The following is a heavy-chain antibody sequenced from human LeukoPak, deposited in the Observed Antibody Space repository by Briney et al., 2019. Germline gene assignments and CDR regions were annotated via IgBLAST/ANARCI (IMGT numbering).Heavy chain of an antibody. CDR3: ARIEDVTRGYNHAYYFDY. CDR2: IIPILGIA. J-gene: IGHJ4*02. Sequence: SVKVSCKASGGTFSSYAISWVRQAPGQGLEWMGRIIPILGIANYAQKFQGRVTITADKSTSTAYMELSSLRSEDTAVYYCARIEDVTRGYNHAYYFDYWGQGTLVTASS. V-gene: IGHV1-69*04. D-gene: IGHD5-18*01. CDR1: GGTFSSYA.